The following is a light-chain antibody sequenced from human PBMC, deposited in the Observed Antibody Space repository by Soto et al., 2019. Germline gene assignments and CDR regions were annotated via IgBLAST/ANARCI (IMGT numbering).Light chain of an antibody. CDR2: SNN. J-gene: IGLJ2*01. V-gene: IGLV1-44*01. CDR3: AAWDDSLNGPHVV. CDR1: SSNIGSNT. Sequence: QSVLTQPPSASGTPGQRVTISCSGSSSNIGSNTVNWYQQLPGTAPKLLIYSNNQRPSGVPDRFSGSKSGTSASLAISGLQSEDEADDYCAAWDDSLNGPHVVFGGGTQLTVL.